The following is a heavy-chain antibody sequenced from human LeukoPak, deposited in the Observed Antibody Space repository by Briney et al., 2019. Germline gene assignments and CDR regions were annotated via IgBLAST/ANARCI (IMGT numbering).Heavy chain of an antibody. CDR2: IKQDGTEK. CDR3: AKVAHYYYGSESYYFFEH. V-gene: IGHV3-7*01. CDR1: GFTFSSYA. Sequence: GGSLRLSCAASGFTFSSYAMHWVRQPPGKGLEWVANIKQDGTEKYYVDSVKGQFTISRDNAKNSLYLQMNSLRVEDTAIYYCAKVAHYYYGSESYYFFEHWGQGTPVTASS. J-gene: IGHJ4*02. D-gene: IGHD3-10*01.